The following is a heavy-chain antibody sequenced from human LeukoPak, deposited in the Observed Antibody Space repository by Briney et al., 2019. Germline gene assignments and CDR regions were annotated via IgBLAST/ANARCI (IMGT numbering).Heavy chain of an antibody. CDR2: IYHSGST. CDR3: ASLTIFGVRPNGGDI. D-gene: IGHD3-3*01. J-gene: IGHJ3*02. V-gene: IGHV4-30-2*01. CDR1: GGSISSGGYY. Sequence: SETLSLTCTVSGGSISSGGYYWSWIRQPPGKGLEWIGYIYHSGSTYYNPSLKSRVTISVDRSKNQFSLKLSSVTAADTAVYYCASLTIFGVRPNGGDIWGQGTMVTVSS.